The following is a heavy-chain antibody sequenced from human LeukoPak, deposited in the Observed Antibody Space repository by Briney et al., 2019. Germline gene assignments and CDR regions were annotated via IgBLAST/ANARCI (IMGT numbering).Heavy chain of an antibody. Sequence: GGSLRLSCAASGLTFSSYSMNWVRQAPGKGLEWVSYISSSSSTIYYADSVKGRFTISRDNSKNTLYLQMNSLRAEDTAVYYCAKLGVTTPVDYWGQGTLVTVSS. D-gene: IGHD4-17*01. CDR1: GLTFSSYS. J-gene: IGHJ4*02. CDR2: ISSSSSTI. V-gene: IGHV3-48*01. CDR3: AKLGVTTPVDY.